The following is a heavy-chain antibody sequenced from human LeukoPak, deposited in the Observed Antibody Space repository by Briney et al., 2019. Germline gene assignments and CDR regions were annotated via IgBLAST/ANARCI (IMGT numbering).Heavy chain of an antibody. D-gene: IGHD4-17*01. J-gene: IGHJ3*02. CDR3: ARHYMTTVTKGAFDI. CDR2: IRYDGSNK. CDR1: GFTFSSYG. Sequence: PGGSLRLSCAASGFTFSSYGMHWVRQAPGKGLEWVAFIRYDGSNKYYADSVKRRFTISRDNSKNTLYLQMNSLRAEDTAVYYCARHYMTTVTKGAFDIWGQGTMVTVSS. V-gene: IGHV3-30*02.